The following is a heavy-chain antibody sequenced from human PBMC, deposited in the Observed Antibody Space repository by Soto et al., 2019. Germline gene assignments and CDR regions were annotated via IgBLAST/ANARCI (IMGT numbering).Heavy chain of an antibody. CDR3: ARWGHGSLDAFDI. CDR2: IIPIFGTA. D-gene: IGHD2-15*01. V-gene: IGHV1-69*13. Sequence: SVKVSCKASGGTFSSYAISWVRQAPGQGLEWMGGIIPIFGTANYAQKFQGRVTITADESTSTAYMELSSLRSEDTAVYYCARWGHGSLDAFDIWGQGTMVTVSS. J-gene: IGHJ3*02. CDR1: GGTFSSYA.